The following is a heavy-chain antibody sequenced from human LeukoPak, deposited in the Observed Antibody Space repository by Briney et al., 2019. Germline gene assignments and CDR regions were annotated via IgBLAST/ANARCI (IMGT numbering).Heavy chain of an antibody. CDR3: ARESSDYYYYMDV. CDR2: ISGSGGST. D-gene: IGHD3-22*01. V-gene: IGHV3-23*01. J-gene: IGHJ6*03. Sequence: GGSLRLSCAASGFTFSSYAMSWVRQAPGKGLEWVSAISGSGGSTYYADSVKGRFTISRDNSKNSLYLQMNSLRAEDTAVYYCARESSDYYYYMDVWGKGTTVTISS. CDR1: GFTFSSYA.